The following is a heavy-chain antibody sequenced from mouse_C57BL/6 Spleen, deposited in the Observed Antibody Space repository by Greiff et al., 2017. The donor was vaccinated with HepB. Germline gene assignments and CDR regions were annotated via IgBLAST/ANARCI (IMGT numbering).Heavy chain of an antibody. Sequence: QVHVKQSGAELVKPGASVKLSCKASGYTFTEYTIHWVKQRSGQGLEWIGWFYPGSGSIKYNEKFKDKATLTADKSSSTVYMELSRLTSEDSAVYFCARHEGPAIYYGYDGYFDVWGTGTTVTVSS. CDR1: GYTFTEYT. V-gene: IGHV1-62-2*01. D-gene: IGHD2-2*01. CDR2: FYPGSGSI. CDR3: ARHEGPAIYYGYDGYFDV. J-gene: IGHJ1*03.